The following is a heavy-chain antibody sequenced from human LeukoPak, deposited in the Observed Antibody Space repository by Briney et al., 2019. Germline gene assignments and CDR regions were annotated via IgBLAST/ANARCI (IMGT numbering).Heavy chain of an antibody. V-gene: IGHV1-69*01. D-gene: IGHD2-15*01. CDR1: GGTFSSYA. J-gene: IGHJ6*03. CDR3: ARDLANPVVAAKEFYYYYYMDV. CDR2: IIPIFGTA. Sequence: SVKVSCKASGGTFSSYAISWVRQAPGQGLEWMGGIIPIFGTANYAQKFQGRVTITADESTSTAYMELSSLRSEDTAVYYCARDLANPVVAAKEFYYYYYMDVWGRGTTVTVSS.